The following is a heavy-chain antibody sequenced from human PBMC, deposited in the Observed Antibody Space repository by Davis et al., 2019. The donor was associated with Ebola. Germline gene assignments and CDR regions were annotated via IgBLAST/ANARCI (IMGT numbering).Heavy chain of an antibody. CDR2: ISTSSSV. CDR1: GFTFSIYA. CDR3: ARGESYSSSFDY. V-gene: IGHV3-48*02. J-gene: IGHJ4*02. D-gene: IGHD6-6*01. Sequence: GGSLRLSCAASGFTFSIYAMNWVRQAPGKGLEWVSYISTSSSVYYAGSVKGRFTISRDNAKNSLYLQMNSLRDEDTAVYYCARGESYSSSFDYWGQGTLVTVSS.